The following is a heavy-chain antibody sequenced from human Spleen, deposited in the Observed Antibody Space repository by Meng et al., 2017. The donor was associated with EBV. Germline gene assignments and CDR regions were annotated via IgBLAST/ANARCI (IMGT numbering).Heavy chain of an antibody. V-gene: IGHV1-3*01. CDR3: VRDYYERTYYFDY. CDR2: INPGNGYT. D-gene: IGHD3-22*01. CDR1: GDNFMIYA. Sequence: QFHLVQAGAEVKKPGVSVQVSCKTSGDNFMIYAMHWVRQAPGQSLEWMGRINPGNGYTEYSQRFQGRVTITRDTSARTAYMELSSLRSEDTAVYYCVRDYYERTYYFDYWGQGTLVTVSS. J-gene: IGHJ4*02.